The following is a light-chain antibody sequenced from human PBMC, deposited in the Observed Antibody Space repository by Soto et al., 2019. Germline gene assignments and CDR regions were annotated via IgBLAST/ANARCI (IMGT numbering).Light chain of an antibody. CDR1: QGVSRH. CDR3: QQRRNWPIT. CDR2: DAS. V-gene: IGKV3-11*01. Sequence: EIVLTQSPATLSLSPGERATLSCRASQGVSRHLAWYQQKPGQAPRLLIYDASTTATGIPARFSGSGSGTDFTLTISSLEPEDFAVYYCQQRRNWPITFGQGTRLEIK. J-gene: IGKJ5*01.